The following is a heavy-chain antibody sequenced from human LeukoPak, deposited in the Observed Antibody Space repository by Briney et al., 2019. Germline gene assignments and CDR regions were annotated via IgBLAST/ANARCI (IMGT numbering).Heavy chain of an antibody. V-gene: IGHV3-64D*09. CDR1: GFTFSSYA. D-gene: IGHD6-19*01. Sequence: PGGSLRLSCSASGFTFSSYAMHWVRQAPGKGLEYVSAISSNGGSTYYADSVKGRFIISRDNSKNTLYLQMSSLRAEDTAVYYCVKSDDSIAVAGTFDYWGQGTLVTVSS. CDR2: ISSNGGST. J-gene: IGHJ4*02. CDR3: VKSDDSIAVAGTFDY.